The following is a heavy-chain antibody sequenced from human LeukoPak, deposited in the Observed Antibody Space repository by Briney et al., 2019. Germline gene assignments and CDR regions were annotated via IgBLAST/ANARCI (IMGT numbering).Heavy chain of an antibody. Sequence: PGGSLRLSCAASGFPFSNYWMSWVRQAPGKGLEWVAVIWYDGSNAYEADAVRGRFSISRDNSINTVYLQMNSLRVEDTAVYYRGRAPTDDLWRGSSSHHYYYGVDVWGRGTTVTVSS. V-gene: IGHV3-33*08. CDR1: GFPFSNYW. CDR2: IWYDGSNA. D-gene: IGHD3/OR15-3a*01. J-gene: IGHJ6*02. CDR3: GRAPTDDLWRGSSSHHYYYGVDV.